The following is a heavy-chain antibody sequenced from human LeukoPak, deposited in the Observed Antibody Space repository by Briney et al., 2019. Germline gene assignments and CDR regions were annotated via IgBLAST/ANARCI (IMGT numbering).Heavy chain of an antibody. CDR3: ARSMGAFDI. CDR2: TYYRSKWYN. J-gene: IGHJ3*02. V-gene: IGHV6-1*01. CDR1: GDSVSSTRAA. Sequence: SQTLSLTCGISGDSVSSTRAAWHWIRQSPSRGLEWLGRTYYRSKWYNEYAVSVKRRITINPDTSKNQFSLQLNSVTPEDTAVYFCARSMGAFDIWGQGTMVTVSS.